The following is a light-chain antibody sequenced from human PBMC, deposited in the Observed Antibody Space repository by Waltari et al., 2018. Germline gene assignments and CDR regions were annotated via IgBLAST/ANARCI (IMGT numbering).Light chain of an antibody. Sequence: SCRASQRVTGYLAGYQQKPGQAPRLLIYNTSKRATGIPARFSGSGSGTDFTLTISSLEPEDFAVYYCHQRSNWPLTFGGGTKVEIK. J-gene: IGKJ4*01. CDR3: HQRSNWPLT. CDR1: QRVTGY. CDR2: NTS. V-gene: IGKV3-11*01.